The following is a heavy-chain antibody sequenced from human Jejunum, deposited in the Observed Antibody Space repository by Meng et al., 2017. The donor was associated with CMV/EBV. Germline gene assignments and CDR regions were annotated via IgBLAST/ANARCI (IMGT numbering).Heavy chain of an antibody. CDR1: GYTFTSYV. D-gene: IGHD6-6*01. V-gene: IGHV1-18*01. CDR2: INAYNGNT. J-gene: IGHJ4*02. Sequence: SGYTFTSYVISWARQAPGQGLEWMGWINAYNGNTNYAQKLEGRVTMTTDTSTSTAYMELRSLRSDDTAVYYCARGRVSYSSSSSSAYWGQGTLVTVSS. CDR3: ARGRVSYSSSSSSAY.